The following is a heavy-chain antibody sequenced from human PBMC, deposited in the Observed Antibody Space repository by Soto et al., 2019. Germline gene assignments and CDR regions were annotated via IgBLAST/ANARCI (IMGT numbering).Heavy chain of an antibody. V-gene: IGHV4-31*03. D-gene: IGHD3-10*01. CDR1: GGSISSGGYY. Sequence: QVQLQESGPGLVKPSQTLSLTCTVSGGSISSGGYYWSWIRQHPGKGLEWIGYIYYSGSTYYNPSLKSRVTISVDTSKNQVSLKLSSVTAADTAVYYCARDVGFGFWDYYGMDVWGQGTTVTVSS. J-gene: IGHJ6*02. CDR2: IYYSGST. CDR3: ARDVGFGFWDYYGMDV.